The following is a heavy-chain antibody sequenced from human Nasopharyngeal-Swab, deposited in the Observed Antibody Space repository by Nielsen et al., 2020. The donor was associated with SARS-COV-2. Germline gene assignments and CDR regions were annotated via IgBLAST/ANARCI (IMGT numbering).Heavy chain of an antibody. J-gene: IGHJ4*02. CDR1: GFTFSSYA. D-gene: IGHD3-22*01. CDR2: ISGSGGST. Sequence: GESLKISCAASGFTFSSYAMSWVRQAPGKGLEWVSAISGSGGSTYYADSVKGRFTISRDNSKNTLYLQMNSLRAEDTAVYYCAKEAYGAVSGESYYYDSSGFGYWGQGTQVTVSS. V-gene: IGHV3-23*01. CDR3: AKEAYGAVSGESYYYDSSGFGY.